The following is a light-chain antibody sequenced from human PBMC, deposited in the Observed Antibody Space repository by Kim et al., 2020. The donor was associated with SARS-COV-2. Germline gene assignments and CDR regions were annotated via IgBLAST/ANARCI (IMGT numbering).Light chain of an antibody. V-gene: IGLV2-11*03. Sequence: PGQADTISCTGTRNDGGGYNYVSWYQQHPGKAPKLLIYDVSNRPSGVPDRFSGSKSGNTASLTISGLQAEDEADYYCCSYAGSYTVFGGGTQLTVL. J-gene: IGLJ2*01. CDR3: CSYAGSYTV. CDR2: DVS. CDR1: RNDGGGYNY.